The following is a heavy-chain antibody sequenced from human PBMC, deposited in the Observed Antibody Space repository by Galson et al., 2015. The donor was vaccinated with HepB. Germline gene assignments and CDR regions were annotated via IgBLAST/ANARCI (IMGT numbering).Heavy chain of an antibody. CDR3: ARAPGYYDFWSGYYFYYGMDV. J-gene: IGHJ6*02. D-gene: IGHD3-3*01. Sequence: SETLSLTCTVSGGSISVYYWSWIRQPPGKGLEWLGYIYYSGSTNYNPSLKSRVTISVDTSKNQFSLKLSSVTAADTAVYYCARAPGYYDFWSGYYFYYGMDVWGQGTTVTVSS. CDR1: GGSISVYY. V-gene: IGHV4-59*01. CDR2: IYYSGST.